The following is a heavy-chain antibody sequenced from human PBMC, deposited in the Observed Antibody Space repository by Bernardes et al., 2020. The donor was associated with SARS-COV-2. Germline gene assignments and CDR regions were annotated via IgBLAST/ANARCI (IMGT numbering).Heavy chain of an antibody. CDR2: ISSSSSTI. Sequence: GGSLRLSRAASGFTFSSYSMNWVRQAPGKGLEWVSYISSSSSTIYYADSVSGRFTISRDNAKNSVYLQMNSLRAEDTAVYYCASLSSTSDEKDYYYGMDDWGQGTTVTVSS. V-gene: IGHV3-48*01. CDR3: ASLSSTSDEKDYYYGMDD. CDR1: GFTFSSYS. J-gene: IGHJ6*02. D-gene: IGHD2-2*01.